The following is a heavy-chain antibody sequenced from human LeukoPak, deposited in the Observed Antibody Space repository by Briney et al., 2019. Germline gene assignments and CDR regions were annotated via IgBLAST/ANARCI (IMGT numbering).Heavy chain of an antibody. Sequence: GESLRLSCVASGFTFDDYGMHWIRQAPGKGLEWVSGISWNSLRIGYADSVKGRFTISRDNAKNSLSLQMNSLTSEDTALYYCAKRAYGSGGRHFDYWGQGALVTVSS. CDR1: GFTFDDYG. CDR3: AKRAYGSGGRHFDY. J-gene: IGHJ4*02. CDR2: ISWNSLRI. D-gene: IGHD3-10*01. V-gene: IGHV3-9*01.